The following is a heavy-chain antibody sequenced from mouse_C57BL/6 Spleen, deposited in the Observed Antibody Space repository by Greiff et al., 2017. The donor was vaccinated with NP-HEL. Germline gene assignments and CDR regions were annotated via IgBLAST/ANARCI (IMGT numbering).Heavy chain of an antibody. Sequence: EVQGVESGGDLVKPGGSLKLSCAASGFTFSSYGMSWVRQTPDKRLEWVATISSGGIYTYYPDSVKGRFTISRDNAKNTLYLQMSSLKSEDTAMYYCARRGYYAMDYWGQGTSVTVSS. CDR1: GFTFSSYG. V-gene: IGHV5-6*01. J-gene: IGHJ4*01. CDR3: ARRGYYAMDY. CDR2: ISSGGIYT.